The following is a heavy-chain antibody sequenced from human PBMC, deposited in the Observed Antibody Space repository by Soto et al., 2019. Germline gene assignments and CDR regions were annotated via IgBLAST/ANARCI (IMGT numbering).Heavy chain of an antibody. J-gene: IGHJ4*02. V-gene: IGHV3-30*18. CDR2: ISYDGSNK. D-gene: IGHD3-3*01. CDR1: GFTFSSYG. CDR3: AKDLYYDFWSGYPDY. Sequence: QVQLVESGGGVVQPGRSLRLSCAASGFTFSSYGMHWVRRAPGKGLEWVAVISYDGSNKYYADSVKGRFTISRDNSKNTLYLQMNSLRAEDTAVYYCAKDLYYDFWSGYPDYWGQGTLVTVSS.